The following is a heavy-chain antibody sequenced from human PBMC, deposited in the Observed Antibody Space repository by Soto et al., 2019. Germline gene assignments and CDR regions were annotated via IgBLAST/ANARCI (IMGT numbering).Heavy chain of an antibody. CDR3: ARGSFSSSSSWFDP. Sequence: QVQLQESGPGLVKPSQTLSLTCTVSGGSISSGDHYWSWIRQHPGKGLEWIGYISYSGSTYFNPSLNNRVSISVDTTKNQFSLKLSSVTAADTSVYYCARGSFSSSSSWFDPWGRGTLVTVSS. V-gene: IGHV4-31*03. CDR2: ISYSGST. J-gene: IGHJ5*02. CDR1: GGSISSGDHY. D-gene: IGHD6-6*01.